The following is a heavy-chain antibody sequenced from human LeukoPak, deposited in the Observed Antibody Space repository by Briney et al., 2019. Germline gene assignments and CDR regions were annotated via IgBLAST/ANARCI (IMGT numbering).Heavy chain of an antibody. CDR3: ARVNYYGSGSYLWFDP. V-gene: IGHV4-30-2*01. D-gene: IGHD3-10*01. J-gene: IGHJ5*02. CDR1: GDSINRGAYS. CDR2: VHYSGST. Sequence: SETLSLTCAVTGDSINRGAYSWSWIRQPPGKGLDLLGYVHYSGSTYYNPSLKSRVTISLDRPKNQFSLKLTSVTAADTAVYYCARVNYYGSGSYLWFDPWGHGTLVTVSS.